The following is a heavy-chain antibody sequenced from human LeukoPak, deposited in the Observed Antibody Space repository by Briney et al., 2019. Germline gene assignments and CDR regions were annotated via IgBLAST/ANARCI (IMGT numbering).Heavy chain of an antibody. CDR1: GGSISSSSYY. D-gene: IGHD6-19*01. Sequence: PSETLSLTCTVSGGSISSSSYYWGWIRQPPGKGLEWIGSIYYSGSTYYNPSLKSRVTISADTSKNQFSLKLSSVTPADTAVYYCASSPGVAGTIWGQGTLVTVSS. V-gene: IGHV4-39*01. CDR2: IYYSGST. J-gene: IGHJ4*02. CDR3: ASSPGVAGTI.